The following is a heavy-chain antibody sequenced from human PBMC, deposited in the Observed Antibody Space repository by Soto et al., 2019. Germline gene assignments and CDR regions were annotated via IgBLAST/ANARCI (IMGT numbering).Heavy chain of an antibody. D-gene: IGHD6-19*01. CDR1: GFTFSTYS. V-gene: IGHV3-48*01. Sequence: GGSLRLSCAASGFTFSTYSMNWVRQAPGKGLEWVSSISSSSTIYYADSVKGRFTISRDNVQNSLYLQIHSLRAEDTAVYYCARERGSGWTFDYWGQGTPVTVSS. CDR2: ISSSSTI. CDR3: ARERGSGWTFDY. J-gene: IGHJ4*02.